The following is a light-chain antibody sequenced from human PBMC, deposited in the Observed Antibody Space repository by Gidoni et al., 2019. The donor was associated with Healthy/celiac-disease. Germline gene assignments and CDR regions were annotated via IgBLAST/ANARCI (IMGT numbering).Light chain of an antibody. J-gene: IGKJ1*01. CDR2: DAS. V-gene: IGKV3-11*01. CDR3: QQRSNWPPT. CDR1: QSVSSY. Sequence: EIVLTQSPATLSLSPGERATLSCRASQSVSSYLAWYQQKPGQAPRLLIYDASNRATGIPARFSGSGSGTVFTLTISSLEPEDFAVYYCQQRSNWPPTFGQXTKVEIK.